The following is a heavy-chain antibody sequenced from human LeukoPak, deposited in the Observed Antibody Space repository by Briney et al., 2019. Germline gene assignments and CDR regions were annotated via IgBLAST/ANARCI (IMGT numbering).Heavy chain of an antibody. J-gene: IGHJ4*02. CDR1: GFTFSIYS. CDR3: ARDRKHRTIFGVGKGNYGY. D-gene: IGHD3-3*01. CDR2: ISSSSSYI. Sequence: PGGSLRLSCAASGFTFSIYSMNWVRQAPGKGLEWVSSISSSSSYIYYADSVKGRFTISRDNAKNSLYLQMNSLRTEDTAVYYCARDRKHRTIFGVGKGNYGYWGQGTLVTVSS. V-gene: IGHV3-21*01.